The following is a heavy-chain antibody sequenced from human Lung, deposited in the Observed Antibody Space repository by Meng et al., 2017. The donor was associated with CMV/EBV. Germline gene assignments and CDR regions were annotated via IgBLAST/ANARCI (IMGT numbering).Heavy chain of an antibody. D-gene: IGHD3-3*01. J-gene: IGHJ4*02. CDR3: ARATYYDFWSGYPYFDY. Sequence: SXPXSLXCAVYGGSFSGYYWSWIRQPPGKGLEWIGEINHSGSTNYNPSLKSRVTISVDTSKNQFSLKLSSVTAADTAVYYCARATYYDFWSGYPYFDYWGQGTLVTVSS. CDR2: INHSGST. CDR1: GGSFSGYY. V-gene: IGHV4-34*01.